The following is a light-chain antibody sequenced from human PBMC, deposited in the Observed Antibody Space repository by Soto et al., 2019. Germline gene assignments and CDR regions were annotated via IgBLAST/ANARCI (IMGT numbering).Light chain of an antibody. CDR3: QQNDDWPLT. V-gene: IGKV3D-15*01. J-gene: IGKJ4*01. Sequence: IVMTQSPATLSVSPGEGVTLSCRASQTVSSNLAWYQQKPGQAPRLLIYGASTRAIGIPARFSGSGSGTEFTLTISSLLSEDFAVYHCQQNDDWPLTFGGGTKVEIK. CDR1: QTVSSN. CDR2: GAS.